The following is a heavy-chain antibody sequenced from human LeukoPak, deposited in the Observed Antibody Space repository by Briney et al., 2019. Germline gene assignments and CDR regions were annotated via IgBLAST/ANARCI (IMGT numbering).Heavy chain of an antibody. D-gene: IGHD2-2*02. V-gene: IGHV1-69*05. CDR2: VIPIFGTA. CDR3: ARGGQLLYSGPALNYYMDV. CDR1: GGTFSSYA. Sequence: SVKVSCKASGGTFSSYAISWVRQGPGQGLEWMGGVIPIFGTANYAQNFQSRVTITTDETTSTAYIELSSLRSEDTAVYYCARGGQLLYSGPALNYYMDVWGKGTTVTVSS. J-gene: IGHJ6*03.